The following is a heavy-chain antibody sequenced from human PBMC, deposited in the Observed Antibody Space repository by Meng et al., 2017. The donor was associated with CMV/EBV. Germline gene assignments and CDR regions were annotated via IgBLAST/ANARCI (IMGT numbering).Heavy chain of an antibody. CDR2: INPNSGGT. J-gene: IGHJ3*02. Sequence: ASVKVSCKASGYTFTGYYMHWMRQAPGQGLEWMGWINPNSGGTNYAQKFQGRVTMTRDTSISTAYMELRSLRSDDTAVYYCARGGYCSSTSCYTDAFDIWGQGTMVTVSS. D-gene: IGHD2-2*02. CDR3: ARGGYCSSTSCYTDAFDI. CDR1: GYTFTGYY. V-gene: IGHV1-2*02.